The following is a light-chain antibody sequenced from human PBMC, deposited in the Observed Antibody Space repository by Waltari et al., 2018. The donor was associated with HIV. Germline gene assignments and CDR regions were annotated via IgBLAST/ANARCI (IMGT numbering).Light chain of an antibody. CDR1: NIGTEG. J-gene: IGLJ3*02. CDR3: QVWDRPSDQGV. CDR2: DNV. Sequence: YVLPQPPSVSVAPGKMARLTWRGHNIGTEGVHGSQLKSGQAPLLFIFDNVDRPSRITERFSGSISGFTATLAISSVEPGDEAVYYCQVWDRPSDQGVFGGGTTLIV. V-gene: IGLV3-21*01.